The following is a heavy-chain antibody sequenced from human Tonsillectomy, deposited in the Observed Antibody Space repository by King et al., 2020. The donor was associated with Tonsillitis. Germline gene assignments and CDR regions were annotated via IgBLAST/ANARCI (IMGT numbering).Heavy chain of an antibody. J-gene: IGHJ4*02. CDR1: GYTFTSYD. Sequence: VQLVESGAEVKKPGASVKVSCKASGYTFTSYDSNWVRQATGQGLEWMGWMNTNSGNKGYAQKFQGSVTMTRNTSIRTAYMERSRLRSEDTAVYYCVRVSDSSGSYYFDYGGQGTLVTVSS. D-gene: IGHD3-22*01. V-gene: IGHV1-8*01. CDR2: MNTNSGNK. CDR3: VRVSDSSGSYYFDY.